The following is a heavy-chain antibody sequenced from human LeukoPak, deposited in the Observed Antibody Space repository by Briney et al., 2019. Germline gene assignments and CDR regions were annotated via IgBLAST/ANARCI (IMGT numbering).Heavy chain of an antibody. J-gene: IGHJ4*02. CDR2: IYPGDSDT. CDR1: GYSFTSYW. V-gene: IGHV5-51*01. D-gene: IGHD2-2*02. Sequence: KYGESLTISCKGSGYSFTSYWIGWVRQMPGKGLEWRGIIYPGDSDTRYSASFQGQVTISADKSISTAYLQWSSLKASDTAMYYCARQGGYCSSTSCYTEGYFDYWGQGTLVTVSS. CDR3: ARQGGYCSSTSCYTEGYFDY.